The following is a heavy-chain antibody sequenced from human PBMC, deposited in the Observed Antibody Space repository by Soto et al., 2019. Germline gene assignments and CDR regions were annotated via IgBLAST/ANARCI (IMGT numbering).Heavy chain of an antibody. CDR3: ARDLDGPVAFDI. J-gene: IGHJ3*02. CDR2: ITPIFGTA. Sequence: ASVKVSCKASGGTFSSYAISWVRQAPGQGLEWMGGITPIFGTANYAQKFQGRVTITADKSTSTAYMELSSLRSEDTAVYYCARDLDGPVAFDIWGQGTMVTVSS. V-gene: IGHV1-69*06. CDR1: GGTFSSYA.